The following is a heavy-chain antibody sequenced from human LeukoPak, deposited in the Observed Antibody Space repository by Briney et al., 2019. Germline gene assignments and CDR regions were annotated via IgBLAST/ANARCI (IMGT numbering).Heavy chain of an antibody. CDR3: ATSYYYDSSGLGAFDI. D-gene: IGHD3-22*01. V-gene: IGHV4-34*01. CDR2: INHSGST. CDR1: GGSFSGYY. J-gene: IGHJ3*02. Sequence: SETLSLTCAVYGGSFSGYYWSWIRQPPGKGLEWIGEINHSGSTNYNPSLKSRVTTSVDTSKNQFSLKLSSVTAADTAVYYCATSYYYDSSGLGAFDIWGQGTMVTVSS.